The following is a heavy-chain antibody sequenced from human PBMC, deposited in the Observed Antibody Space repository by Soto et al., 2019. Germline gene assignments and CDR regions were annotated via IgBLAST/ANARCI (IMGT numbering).Heavy chain of an antibody. V-gene: IGHV4-30-4*01. CDR1: GGSISSGDYY. CDR2: IYYSGST. CDR3: ARDRISTRPHYGMDV. Sequence: QVQLQESGPGLVKPSQTLSLTCTVSGGSISSGDYYWSWIRQPPGKGLEWIGYIYYSGSTYYNPSPKGRVTPSVATSTNHFSLKLSSVTAADTAVYYCARDRISTRPHYGMDVWGQGTTVTVSS. J-gene: IGHJ6*02. D-gene: IGHD2-2*01.